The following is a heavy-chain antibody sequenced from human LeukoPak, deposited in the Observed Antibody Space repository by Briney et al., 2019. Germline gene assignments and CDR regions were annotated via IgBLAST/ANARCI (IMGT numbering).Heavy chain of an antibody. CDR1: GYTFSNYG. J-gene: IGHJ4*02. CDR2: ISSYNDNT. CDR3: ARSLGYSYGSDY. V-gene: IGHV1-18*01. Sequence: ASVKVSCKASGYTFSNYGISWVRQAPGQGLEWMGWISSYNDNTSYAQKFQGRVTMTRDMSTSTVYMELSSLRSEDTAVYYCARSLGYSYGSDYWGQGTQVTVSS. D-gene: IGHD5-18*01.